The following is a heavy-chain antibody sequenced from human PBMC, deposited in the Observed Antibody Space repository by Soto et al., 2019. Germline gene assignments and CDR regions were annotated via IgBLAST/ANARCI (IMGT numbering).Heavy chain of an antibody. D-gene: IGHD6-13*01. CDR1: GGSISSYY. CDR3: AREYDEQQLVGDYYYYMDV. Sequence: SETLSLTCTVSGGSISSYYWSWIRQPPGKGLEWIGYIYYSGSTNYNPSLKSRVTISVDTSKNQFSLKLSTVTAADTAVYYCAREYDEQQLVGDYYYYMDVWGKGTTVT. V-gene: IGHV4-59*01. CDR2: IYYSGST. J-gene: IGHJ6*03.